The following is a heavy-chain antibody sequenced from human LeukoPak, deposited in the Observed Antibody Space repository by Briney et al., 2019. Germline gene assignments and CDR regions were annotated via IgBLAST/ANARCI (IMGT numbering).Heavy chain of an antibody. D-gene: IGHD5-18*01. CDR3: ARAVGRLPEYFQH. Sequence: GGSLRLSCAASGFTVSSNYMSWVRQAPGKGLEWVSVIYSGGSTYYADSVKGRFTISRDNSKNTLYLQMNSLRAEDTAVYYCARAVGRLPEYFQHWGQGTLVTVSS. J-gene: IGHJ1*01. CDR1: GFTVSSNY. CDR2: IYSGGST. V-gene: IGHV3-66*02.